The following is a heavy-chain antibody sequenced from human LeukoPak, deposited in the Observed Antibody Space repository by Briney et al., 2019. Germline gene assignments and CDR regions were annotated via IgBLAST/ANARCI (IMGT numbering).Heavy chain of an antibody. CDR2: IYYSGST. J-gene: IGHJ4*02. CDR1: GGSISSGGYY. Sequence: SETLSLTCTVSGGSISSGGYYWSWIRQHPGKGLEWIGYIYYSGSTYYNPSLKSRVTISVDTSKNQFSLKLSSVTAADTAVYYCASNKMNVLRFLEWSYWGQGTLVTVFS. V-gene: IGHV4-31*03. D-gene: IGHD3-3*01. CDR3: ASNKMNVLRFLEWSY.